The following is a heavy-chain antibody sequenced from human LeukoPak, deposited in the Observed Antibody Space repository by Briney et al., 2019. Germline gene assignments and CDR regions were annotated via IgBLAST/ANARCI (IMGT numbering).Heavy chain of an antibody. CDR3: ARDQGYSSCWYGDY. V-gene: IGHV3-21*01. Sequence: ASLRLSCAASGFTFSSFSMNWVRQAPGKGLEWFSSISSTSSYIYYADSVKGRFTISRDNAKNSLYLQMNSLRAEDTAVYYCARDQGYSSCWYGDYWGQGTLVTVSS. D-gene: IGHD6-19*01. J-gene: IGHJ4*02. CDR2: ISSTSSYI. CDR1: GFTFSSFS.